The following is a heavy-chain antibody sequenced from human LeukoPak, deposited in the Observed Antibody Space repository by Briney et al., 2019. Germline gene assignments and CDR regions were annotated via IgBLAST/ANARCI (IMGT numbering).Heavy chain of an antibody. V-gene: IGHV4-34*01. D-gene: IGHD6-6*01. Sequence: SETLSLTCAVYGGSFSGYYWSWIRQPPGKGLEWIGEINHSGSTNYNPSLKSRVTISVDTSKNQFSLKLSSVTAADTAVYYCARGLVGTGSSSSGGFCWGQGTLVTVSS. CDR3: ARGLVGTGSSSSGGFC. J-gene: IGHJ4*02. CDR2: INHSGST. CDR1: GGSFSGYY.